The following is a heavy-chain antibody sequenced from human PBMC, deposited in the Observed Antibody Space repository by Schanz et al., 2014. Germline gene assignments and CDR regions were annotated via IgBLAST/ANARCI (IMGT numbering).Heavy chain of an antibody. V-gene: IGHV3-53*01. CDR1: GFTVSTNY. CDR3: AKVAPAATYLDS. CDR2: LYIGGGST. D-gene: IGHD2-2*01. Sequence: EVQLVESGGGLIQPGGSLRLSCAVSGFTVSTNYMSWVRQAPGKGLEWVSSLYIGGGSTRYADSVKGRFTISRDNSMNTVYLQMNSLRSDDAAVYYCAKVAPAATYLDSWGLGTLVTVSS. J-gene: IGHJ4*02.